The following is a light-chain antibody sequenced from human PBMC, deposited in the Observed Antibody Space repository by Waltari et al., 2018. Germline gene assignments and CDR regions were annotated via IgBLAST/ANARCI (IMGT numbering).Light chain of an antibody. V-gene: IGLV2-14*01. CDR2: EVS. CDR1: SSDVGGYTY. J-gene: IGLJ1*01. Sequence: QSALTQPASVSGSPGQSITISCTGTSSDVGGYTYVSWYQQHPGKAPKLMIYEVSNRPSGVSNRFSGSKSGNTASLTISGLQAEDEADYYCSSYTSSSPSDVFGTGTKVTVL. CDR3: SSYTSSSPSDV.